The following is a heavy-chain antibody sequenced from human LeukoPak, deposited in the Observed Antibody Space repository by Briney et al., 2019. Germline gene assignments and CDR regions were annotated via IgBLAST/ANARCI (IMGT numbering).Heavy chain of an antibody. CDR3: ARRLQYYYYGMDV. V-gene: IGHV4-34*01. Sequence: PSETLSLTCAVYGGSFSGYYWSWIRQPPGKGLERIGEINHSGSTNYNPSLKSRVTISVDTSKNQFSLKLSSVTAADTAVHYCARRLQYYYYGMDVWGQGTTVTVSS. D-gene: IGHD4-11*01. CDR2: INHSGST. J-gene: IGHJ6*02. CDR1: GGSFSGYY.